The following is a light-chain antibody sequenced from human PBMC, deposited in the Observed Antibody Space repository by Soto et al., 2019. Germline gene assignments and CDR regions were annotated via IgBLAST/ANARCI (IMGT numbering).Light chain of an antibody. V-gene: IGKV3-15*01. CDR2: GAS. CDR3: QQYNKWPLFT. CDR1: QSVSSN. Sequence: EVVMTQSPATLSVSPGERATLSCRASQSVSSNLAWYQLRPGQAPRLLIYGASTRATGIPARFSGSGSGTEFTLTISSLQSYDFALYYCQQYNKWPLFTFGPGTRVDIK. J-gene: IGKJ3*01.